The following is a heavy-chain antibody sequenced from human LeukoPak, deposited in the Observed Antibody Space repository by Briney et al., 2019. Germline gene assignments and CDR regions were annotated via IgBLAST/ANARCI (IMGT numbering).Heavy chain of an antibody. D-gene: IGHD3-3*01. CDR2: IKQDGSEK. CDR3: ARDRVFGVVTIKIDAFDI. CDR1: GFTFSSYW. V-gene: IGHV3-7*01. Sequence: PGGSLRLSCAASGFTFSSYWMSWVRQAPGKGLEWVANIKQDGSEKYYVDSVKGRFTISRDNAKNSLYLQMNSLRAEDTAVYYCARDRVFGVVTIKIDAFDIWGQGTMVTVSS. J-gene: IGHJ3*02.